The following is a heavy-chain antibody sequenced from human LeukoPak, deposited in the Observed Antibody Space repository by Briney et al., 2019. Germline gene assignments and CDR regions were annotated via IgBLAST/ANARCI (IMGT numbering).Heavy chain of an antibody. Sequence: GGSLRLSCVASGFTVYNFAMSWVRQAPGKGLEWVSLITGGGGSTYYADSVKGRFTISRDNSKNTLYLQMNSLRAEDTAVYYCANCPATVYDAFDIWGQGTMVTVSS. V-gene: IGHV3-23*01. CDR2: ITGGGGST. D-gene: IGHD2-15*01. CDR1: GFTVYNFA. J-gene: IGHJ3*02. CDR3: ANCPATVYDAFDI.